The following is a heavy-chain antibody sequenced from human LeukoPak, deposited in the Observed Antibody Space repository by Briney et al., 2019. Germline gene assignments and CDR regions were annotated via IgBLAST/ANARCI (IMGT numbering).Heavy chain of an antibody. CDR2: ISGSGGST. J-gene: IGHJ4*02. CDR3: AKAGVLLWFGELFPYHFDY. Sequence: GVSLRLSCAASGFTFSSYAMSWVRQAPGKGLEWVSAISGSGGSTYYADSVKGRFTISRDNSKNTLYLQMNSLRAEDTAVYYCAKAGVLLWFGELFPYHFDYWGQGTLVTVSS. D-gene: IGHD3-10*01. V-gene: IGHV3-23*01. CDR1: GFTFSSYA.